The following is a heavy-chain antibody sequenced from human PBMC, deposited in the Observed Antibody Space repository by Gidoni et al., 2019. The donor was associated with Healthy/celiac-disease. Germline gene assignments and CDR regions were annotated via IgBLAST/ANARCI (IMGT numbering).Heavy chain of an antibody. J-gene: IGHJ4*02. CDR1: GFTFSSYG. CDR3: ARGVAGTIWGFDY. Sequence: QVQLVESGGGVVQPGRSLRLSCAASGFTFSSYGMHWVRQAPGKGLEWVAVIWYDGSNKYYADSVKGRFTISRDNSKNTLYLQMNSLRAEDTAVYYCARGVAGTIWGFDYWGQGTLVTVSS. D-gene: IGHD6-19*01. V-gene: IGHV3-33*01. CDR2: IWYDGSNK.